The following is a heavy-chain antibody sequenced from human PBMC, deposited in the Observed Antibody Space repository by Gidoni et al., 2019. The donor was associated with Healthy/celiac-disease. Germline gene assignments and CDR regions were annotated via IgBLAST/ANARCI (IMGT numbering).Heavy chain of an antibody. CDR2: IYYSGCT. J-gene: IGHJ6*02. V-gene: IGHV4-59*01. D-gene: IGHD3-3*01. CDR3: ARALGVVTPLLDGMDV. Sequence: QVQLQESGPGLVKPSETLSLTCTVSGGSISSYYWSWIRQPPGKGLEWIGYIYYSGCTNYNPSLKSRVTISVYTSKNQFSLKLSSVTAADTAVYYCARALGVVTPLLDGMDVLGQGTTVTVSS. CDR1: GGSISSYY.